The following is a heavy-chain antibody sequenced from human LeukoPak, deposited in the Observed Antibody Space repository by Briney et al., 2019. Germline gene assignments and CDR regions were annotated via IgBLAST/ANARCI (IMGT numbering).Heavy chain of an antibody. Sequence: ASVKVSCKASGYTFTGYYMHWVRQAPGQGLEWMGWINPNSGGTNYAQKFQGRVTMTGDTSISTAYMELSRLRYDDTAVYYCAREGREFGPHKLAGFDYWGQGTLVTVSS. V-gene: IGHV1-2*02. D-gene: IGHD3-16*01. CDR3: AREGREFGPHKLAGFDY. CDR2: INPNSGGT. CDR1: GYTFTGYY. J-gene: IGHJ4*02.